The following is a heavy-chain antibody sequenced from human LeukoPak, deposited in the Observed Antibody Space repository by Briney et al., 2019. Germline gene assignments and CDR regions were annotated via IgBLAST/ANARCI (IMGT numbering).Heavy chain of an antibody. CDR2: INHSGST. CDR3: ARGSRWELPLDY. CDR1: GGSFSGYY. V-gene: IGHV4-34*01. Sequence: SETLSLTCAVYGGSFSGYYWSWIRQSPGKGLEWIGEINHSGSTNYNPFLKSRVTISLDTSKNQFSLELSSVTAADTAVYYCARGSRWELPLDYWGQGTLVTVSS. D-gene: IGHD1-26*01. J-gene: IGHJ4*02.